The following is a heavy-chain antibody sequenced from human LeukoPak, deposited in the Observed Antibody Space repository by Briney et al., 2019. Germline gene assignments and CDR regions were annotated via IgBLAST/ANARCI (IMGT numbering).Heavy chain of an antibody. CDR1: GFTFSSYA. V-gene: IGHV3-30-3*01. Sequence: GGSLRLSCAASGFTFSSYAMHWVHQAPGKGLEWVAVISYDGSNKYYADSVKGRFTISRDNSKNTLYLQMNTLRAEDTAVYYCAKDSANWGRHYDYWGQGTLVTVSS. CDR2: ISYDGSNK. J-gene: IGHJ4*02. CDR3: AKDSANWGRHYDY. D-gene: IGHD7-27*01.